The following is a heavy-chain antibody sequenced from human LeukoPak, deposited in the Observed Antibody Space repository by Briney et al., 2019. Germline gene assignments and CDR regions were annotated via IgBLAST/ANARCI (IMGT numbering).Heavy chain of an antibody. D-gene: IGHD3-10*01. CDR2: IYYSGST. Sequence: PSETLSLTCTVSGGSISSSSYYWGWIRQPPGKGLEWIGSIYYSGSTYYNPSLKSRVTISVDTSKNQFSLKLSSVTAADTAVYYCASWVWVRGVIIKEIDYWGQGTLVTVSS. V-gene: IGHV4-39*01. CDR3: ASWVWVRGVIIKEIDY. CDR1: GGSISSSSYY. J-gene: IGHJ4*02.